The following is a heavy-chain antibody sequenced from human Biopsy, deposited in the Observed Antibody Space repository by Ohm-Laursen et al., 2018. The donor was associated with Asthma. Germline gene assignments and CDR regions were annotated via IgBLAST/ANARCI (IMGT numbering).Heavy chain of an antibody. J-gene: IGHJ4*02. V-gene: IGHV3-30*18. CDR2: ISFDGSNK. CDR3: AKDVFPGWELRRGPDY. CDR1: GFTFSNYG. Sequence: SLRLSCAASGFTFSNYGMHWVRQAPGKGLDWVAVISFDGSNKNYTDSVKGRFTISRDNSRNTLHLQMNSLRAEDTAVYYCAKDVFPGWELRRGPDYWGQGTLVTVSS. D-gene: IGHD1-26*01.